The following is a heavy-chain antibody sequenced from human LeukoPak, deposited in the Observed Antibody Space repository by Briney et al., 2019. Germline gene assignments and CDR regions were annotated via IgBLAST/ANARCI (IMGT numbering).Heavy chain of an antibody. V-gene: IGHV3-66*01. CDR3: ASLNYDSTGYHGPVDY. D-gene: IGHD3-22*01. CDR2: LYIDGST. CDR1: EFTVSDNY. Sequence: GGPLRLSCTASEFTVSDNYMSWVRQAPGKGLEWVSTLYIDGSTYYADAVKGRFTTSRDNFKNTLYLQMNRLRDEDTAVYYCASLNYDSTGYHGPVDYWGQGTLVTVSS. J-gene: IGHJ4*02.